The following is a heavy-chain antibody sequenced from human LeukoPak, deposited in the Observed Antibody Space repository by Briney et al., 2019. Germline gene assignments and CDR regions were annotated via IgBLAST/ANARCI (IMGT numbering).Heavy chain of an antibody. CDR3: AKTVEQQLVRAPFDY. V-gene: IGHV3-48*03. D-gene: IGHD6-13*01. Sequence: GGSLRLSCAASGFTFSSSEMNWVRQAPGKGLEWVSYISSGGSSMYYADSVKGRFTISRDNAKNSLYLQMNSLRVEDTAVYYCAKTVEQQLVRAPFDYWGQGALVTVSS. CDR2: ISSGGSSM. CDR1: GFTFSSSE. J-gene: IGHJ4*02.